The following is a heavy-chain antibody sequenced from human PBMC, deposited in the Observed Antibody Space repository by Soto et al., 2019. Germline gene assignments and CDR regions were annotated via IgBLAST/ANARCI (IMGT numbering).Heavy chain of an antibody. Sequence: VQLVESGGGLVQPGGSLRLSCAASGFTFSNYWMTWVRQAPGKGLEWVANIKEDGSEKNYVDSVKGRFTISRDNAKDSLHLQMNSLRAEDTAVYYCVTQKILLDYWGQGTLVTVSS. J-gene: IGHJ4*02. CDR3: VTQKILLDY. CDR2: IKEDGSEK. CDR1: GFTFSNYW. D-gene: IGHD2-15*01. V-gene: IGHV3-7*01.